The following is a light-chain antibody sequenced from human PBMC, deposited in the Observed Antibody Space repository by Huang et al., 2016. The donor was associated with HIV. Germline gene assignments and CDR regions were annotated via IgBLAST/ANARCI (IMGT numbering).Light chain of an antibody. CDR3: HQYASSPRT. CDR1: QSVNNNY. V-gene: IGKV3-20*01. CDR2: GAS. J-gene: IGKJ1*01. Sequence: ENVLTQSPGTLSLSPGERATLSCRASQSVNNNYLAWYQQKPGQAPRLLIYGASSRATGIPDRCFGSGSGTDFTLTISRLGPEDFAVYYCHQYASSPRTFGQGTKVDIK.